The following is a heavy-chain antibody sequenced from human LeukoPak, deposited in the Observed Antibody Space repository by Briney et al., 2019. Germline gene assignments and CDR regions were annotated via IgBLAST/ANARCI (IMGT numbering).Heavy chain of an antibody. V-gene: IGHV1-18*01. CDR1: GGTFSSYA. J-gene: IGHJ4*02. CDR3: ARDVSGTYYDILTGYSPPAY. CDR2: ISAYNGNT. D-gene: IGHD3-9*01. Sequence: GASVKVSCKASGGTFSSYAISWVRQAPGQGLEWMGWISAYNGNTNYAQKLQGRVTMTTDTSTSTAYMELRSLRSDDTAVYYCARDVSGTYYDILTGYSPPAYWGQGTLVTVSS.